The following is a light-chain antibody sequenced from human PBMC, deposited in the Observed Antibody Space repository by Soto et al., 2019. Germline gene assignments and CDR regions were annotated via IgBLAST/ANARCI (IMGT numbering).Light chain of an antibody. Sequence: QSVLTQPPSVSAAPGQKVTISCSGGSSNIGNNYVSWYQQLPGTAPKLLIYDENKRPSGIPDRFSGSKSGTSATLGITGLQTGDEAYYYCVTWDSSLSVWLFGGGTKLTVL. CDR3: VTWDSSLSVWL. J-gene: IGLJ3*02. CDR1: SSNIGNNY. V-gene: IGLV1-51*01. CDR2: DEN.